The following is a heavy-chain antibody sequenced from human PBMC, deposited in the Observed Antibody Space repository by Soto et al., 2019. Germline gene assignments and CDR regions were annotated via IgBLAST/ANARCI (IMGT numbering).Heavy chain of an antibody. J-gene: IGHJ4*02. Sequence: QVQLVQSGAEVKKPGASVKVSCKVSGYTLTELSMHWVRQAPGKGLEWMGGFGPEDGETIYAQKFQGRVTMTDDTSTDTAYMELSSLRYGDMAVYYCATLAYCGCDCYSPRDYWGQGTLVTVSS. CDR3: ATLAYCGCDCYSPRDY. CDR2: FGPEDGET. V-gene: IGHV1-24*01. CDR1: GYTLTELS. D-gene: IGHD2-21*02.